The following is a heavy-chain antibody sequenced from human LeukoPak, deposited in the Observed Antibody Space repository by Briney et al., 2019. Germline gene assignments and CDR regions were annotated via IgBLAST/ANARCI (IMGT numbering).Heavy chain of an antibody. V-gene: IGHV3-66*01. CDR3: ARESYYDGRRFSTYHYGMDV. D-gene: IGHD3-22*01. CDR2: IYSGGST. CDR1: GFTVSSNY. J-gene: IGHJ6*02. Sequence: PGGSLRLSCAASGFTVSSNYMSWVRQAPGKGLEWVSVIYSGGSTYYADSVKGRFTISRDNSKNTLYLQMNSLRAEDTAVYYCARESYYDGRRFSTYHYGMDVWGQGTTVTVSS.